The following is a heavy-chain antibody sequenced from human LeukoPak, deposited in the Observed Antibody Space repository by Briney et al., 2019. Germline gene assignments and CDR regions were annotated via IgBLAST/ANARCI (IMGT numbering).Heavy chain of an antibody. CDR2: VYYSGST. V-gene: IGHV4-59*01. D-gene: IGHD2-21*01. CDR3: ASGWLRYYYFDT. Sequence: PSETLSLTCSVSGDAISGYYWSWIRQSPGQGLEWIGYVYYSGSTNYNPSLKSRAAISIDTSKSQFSLNLTSVTAADTAVYYCASGWLRYYYFDTWGQGTLVTVSS. CDR1: GDAISGYY. J-gene: IGHJ4*02.